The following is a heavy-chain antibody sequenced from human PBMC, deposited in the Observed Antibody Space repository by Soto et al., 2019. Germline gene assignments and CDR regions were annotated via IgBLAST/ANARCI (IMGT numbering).Heavy chain of an antibody. CDR2: MNPINGAT. J-gene: IGHJ6*02. V-gene: IGHV1-8*02. D-gene: IGHD6-13*01. Sequence: ASVKVSCKASGYDFTAYDINWVRQASGQGLEWMGWMNPINGATGTARRFQGRVSMTRNTATGTAYLELTSLRSDDTAVYYCGRGPSPRAPAGGTPYYYAMDVWGQGTTVTVSS. CDR1: GYDFTAYD. CDR3: GRGPSPRAPAGGTPYYYAMDV.